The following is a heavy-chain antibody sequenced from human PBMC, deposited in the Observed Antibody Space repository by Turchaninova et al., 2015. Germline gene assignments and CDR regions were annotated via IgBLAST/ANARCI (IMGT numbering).Heavy chain of an antibody. J-gene: IGHJ4*02. CDR1: GDSVSSSSAA. D-gene: IGHD1-26*01. CDR2: AYVGSRCYS. V-gene: IGHV6-1*01. CDR3: ARGGTYFKGFEF. Sequence: QVQLQQSGPGLVKPSQTLSLTCALSGDSVSSSSAAWHWIRQSPSQGLEWLGRAYVGSRCYSDFELLLYSQLSYKSDTYENQFSLRLNSVTPEDTAVYYCARGGTYFKGFEFWGQGALVTVSS.